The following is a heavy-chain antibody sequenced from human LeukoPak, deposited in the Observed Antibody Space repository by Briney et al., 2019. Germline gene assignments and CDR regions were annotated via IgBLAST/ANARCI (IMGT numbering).Heavy chain of an antibody. CDR1: GFTFRNYG. CDR2: IRYDGSIK. Sequence: PGGSLRLSCAASGFTFRNYGMHWVRLAPGKGLEWVAFIRYDGSIKYYVDSVKGRFTVSRDNSKNTLYLQMNSLRAEDTAVYYCAKPLRFLEWLGAHDAFDGWGQGIMVTVSS. D-gene: IGHD3-3*01. J-gene: IGHJ3*01. V-gene: IGHV3-30*02. CDR3: AKPLRFLEWLGAHDAFDG.